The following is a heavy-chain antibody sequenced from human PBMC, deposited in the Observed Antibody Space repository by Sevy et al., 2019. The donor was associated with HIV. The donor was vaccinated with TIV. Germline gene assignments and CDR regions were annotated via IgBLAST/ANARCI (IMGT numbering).Heavy chain of an antibody. V-gene: IGHV3-30*18. Sequence: GGSLRLSCAASGFTFSSYGMHWVRQAPGKGLEWVAVISYDGSNKYYADSVKGRFTISRDNSKNTLYLQMNSLRAEDTAVYYCAKDPNYGSGSYGTDYWGQGTLVTVSS. J-gene: IGHJ4*02. CDR3: AKDPNYGSGSYGTDY. CDR1: GFTFSSYG. CDR2: ISYDGSNK. D-gene: IGHD3-10*01.